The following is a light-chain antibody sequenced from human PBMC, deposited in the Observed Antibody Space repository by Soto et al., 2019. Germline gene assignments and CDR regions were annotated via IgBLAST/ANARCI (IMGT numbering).Light chain of an antibody. CDR1: QSVSSSY. CDR2: GAS. J-gene: IGKJ4*01. V-gene: IGKV3-20*01. CDR3: QQSYSTTLT. Sequence: EIVFTQSPGTLSLSPGERATLSCRASQSVSSSYLAWYQQKLGQAPRLLIYGASSRETGIPDRFSGSGAGTECTRTISSLQSEDVETDYCQQSYSTTLTFGGGTKVDIK.